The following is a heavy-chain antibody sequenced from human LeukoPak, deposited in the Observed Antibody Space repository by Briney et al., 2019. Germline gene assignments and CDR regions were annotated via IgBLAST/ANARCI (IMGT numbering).Heavy chain of an antibody. V-gene: IGHV3-23*01. D-gene: IGHD4-23*01. Sequence: PGGSLRLSCAASGFTFSSYAMSWVRQAPGRGLEWVSAISGSGGSTYYADSVKGRFTISRDNSKNTLYLQMNSLRAEDTAVYYCAKAQYDWVTLAFDYWGQGTLVTVSS. J-gene: IGHJ4*02. CDR3: AKAQYDWVTLAFDY. CDR1: GFTFSSYA. CDR2: ISGSGGST.